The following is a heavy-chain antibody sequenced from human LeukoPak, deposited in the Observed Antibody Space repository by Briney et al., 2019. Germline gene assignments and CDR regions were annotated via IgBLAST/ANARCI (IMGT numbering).Heavy chain of an antibody. CDR2: IYYSGST. V-gene: IGHV4-59*01. Sequence: SETLSLTCTVSGGSISSYYWSWIRQPPGKGLEWIGYIYYSGSTNYNPSLKSRVTISVDTSKNQFSLKLSSVTAADTAVYYCARDRGFGDHPSWFDPWGQGTQVTVSS. CDR3: ARDRGFGDHPSWFDP. CDR1: GGSISSYY. J-gene: IGHJ5*02. D-gene: IGHD2-21*02.